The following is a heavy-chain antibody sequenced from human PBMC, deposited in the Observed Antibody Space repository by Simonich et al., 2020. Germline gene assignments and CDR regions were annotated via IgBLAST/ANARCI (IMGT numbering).Heavy chain of an antibody. D-gene: IGHD6-13*01. V-gene: IGHV1-2*02. CDR1: GYTFTGYY. CDR3: AREEANGYSSSWNWFDP. CDR2: IHPTRCGK. J-gene: IGHJ5*02. Sequence: QVQLVQSGAEVKKPGASVKVSCKASGYTFTGYYMHWVRQAPGQGVDRVGWIHPTRCGKNYAQNVQARVTIPRDTSISTAYMELSRLRSDDTAVDDCAREEANGYSSSWNWFDPWGQGTLVTVSS.